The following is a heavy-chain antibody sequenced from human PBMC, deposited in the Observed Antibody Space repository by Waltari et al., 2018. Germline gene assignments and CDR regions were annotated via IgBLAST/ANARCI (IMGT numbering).Heavy chain of an antibody. CDR2: ISSSSSYI. CDR1: GFTFSSYS. D-gene: IGHD3-22*01. CDR3: ARPITMIGEGDAFDI. V-gene: IGHV3-21*01. J-gene: IGHJ3*02. Sequence: EVQLVESGGGLVKPGGSLRLSCAASGFTFSSYSMNWVRKATGKGLEWVSSISSSSSYIYYADSVKGRFTISRDNAKNSLYLQMNSLRAEDTAVYYCARPITMIGEGDAFDIWGQGTMVTVSS.